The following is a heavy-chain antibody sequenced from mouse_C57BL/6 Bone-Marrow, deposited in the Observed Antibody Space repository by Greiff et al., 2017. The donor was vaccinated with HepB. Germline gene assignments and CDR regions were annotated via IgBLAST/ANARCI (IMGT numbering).Heavy chain of an antibody. Sequence: EVQLQHSGPELVKPGASVKMSCKASGYTFTDYYMNWVKQSPGQSLEWIGDINPNNGGTSYNQKFKGKATLTVDKSSSTAYMQLRSLTSEGSAVYDCARYRRGNYFDYWGQGTTLTVSS. D-gene: IGHD1-1*02. V-gene: IGHV1-26*01. CDR1: GYTFTDYY. J-gene: IGHJ2*01. CDR2: INPNNGGT. CDR3: ARYRRGNYFDY.